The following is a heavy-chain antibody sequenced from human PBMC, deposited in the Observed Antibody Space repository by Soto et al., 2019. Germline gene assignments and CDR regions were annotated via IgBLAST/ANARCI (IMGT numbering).Heavy chain of an antibody. CDR1: GYTFTSYA. Sequence: ASVKVSCKASGYTFTSYAMHWVRQAPGQRLEWMGWINAGNGNTKYSQKFRGRVTITRETSASPAYMELSSLRSDDTAVYYCAAVVPAAISWFDPWGQGTLVTVSS. J-gene: IGHJ5*02. CDR3: AAVVPAAISWFDP. D-gene: IGHD2-2*01. V-gene: IGHV1-3*01. CDR2: INAGNGNT.